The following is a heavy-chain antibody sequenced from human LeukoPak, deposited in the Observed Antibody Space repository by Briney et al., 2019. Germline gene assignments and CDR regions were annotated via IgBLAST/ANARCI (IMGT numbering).Heavy chain of an antibody. CDR1: GGSISSGSYY. D-gene: IGHD1-26*01. J-gene: IGHJ4*02. CDR3: ARRSTAENYFDY. V-gene: IGHV4-61*02. Sequence: SETLSLTCTVSGGSISSGSYYWSWIRQPAGKGQEWIGRIYTSGSTNYNPSLKSRVTMSVDTSKNQFSLKLSSVTAADTAVYYCARRSTAENYFDYWGQGTLVTVSS. CDR2: IYTSGST.